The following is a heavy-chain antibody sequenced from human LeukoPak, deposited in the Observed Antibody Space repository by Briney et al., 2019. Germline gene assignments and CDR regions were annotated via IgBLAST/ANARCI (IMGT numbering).Heavy chain of an antibody. CDR3: LFGTGSFYTAFHY. CDR2: ISIDGSYT. D-gene: IGHD3-10*01. CDR1: GFGFSDFW. Sequence: GGSLRLSCAASGFGFSDFWMHWVRQVPGRGPVWVSHISIDGSYTNYADSVKGRFTISSDNAKNTLYLEMKSMRVKATAMYYCLFGTGSFYTAFHYWGHGTLVTVSS. J-gene: IGHJ4*01. V-gene: IGHV3-74*01.